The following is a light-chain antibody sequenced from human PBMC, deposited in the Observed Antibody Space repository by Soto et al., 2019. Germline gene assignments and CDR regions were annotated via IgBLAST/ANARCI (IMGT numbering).Light chain of an antibody. V-gene: IGLV2-23*02. CDR2: EVN. CDR3: CSSGGSPTYV. Sequence: QSVLTQPASVSGSPGQSITISCTGTSSNVGSYKLVSWYQQHPGKAPKLMIFEVNKRPSGVSNRFSGSKSGNTASLTISGLKVEDEADYYCCSSGGSPTYVLRTWTKVTVL. J-gene: IGLJ1*01. CDR1: SSNVGSYKL.